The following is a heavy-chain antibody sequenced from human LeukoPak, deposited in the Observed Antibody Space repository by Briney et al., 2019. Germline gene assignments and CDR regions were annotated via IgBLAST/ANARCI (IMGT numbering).Heavy chain of an antibody. J-gene: IGHJ4*02. CDR3: ARHAKTDHSFDY. CDR1: DGSISNYF. V-gene: IGHV4-59*08. CDR2: IYYSGST. Sequence: PSETLSLTCIVSDGSISNYFWSWIRQTPGKGLEWIGYIYYSGSTNYNPSLKSRVTISVETSKNHFSLRLRSVTAADTAVYYCARHAKTDHSFDYWGQGTLVTVSS. D-gene: IGHD1-14*01.